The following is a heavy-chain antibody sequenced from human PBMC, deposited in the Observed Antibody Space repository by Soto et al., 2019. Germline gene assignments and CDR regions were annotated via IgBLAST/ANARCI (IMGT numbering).Heavy chain of an antibody. V-gene: IGHV4-61*01. CDR2: IYYSGST. D-gene: IGHD3-22*01. CDR3: ARGEYYDSSGYYIFDY. Sequence: KPSETLSLTCTVSGGSVSSGSYYWSWIRQPPGKGLEWIGHIYYSGSTNYNPSLKSRVTISVDTSKNQFSLKLSSVTAADTAVYYCARGEYYDSSGYYIFDYWGQGTLVTVSS. CDR1: GGSVSSGSYY. J-gene: IGHJ4*02.